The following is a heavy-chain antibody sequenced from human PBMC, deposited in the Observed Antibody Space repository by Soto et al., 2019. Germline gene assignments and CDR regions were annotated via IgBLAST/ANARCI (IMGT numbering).Heavy chain of an antibody. Sequence: SETLSLTCTVSGGSISSGGYYWSWIRQHPGKGLDWIGYIHYSGRTYYNPSLKSRVSISVDTSKNQFSLKLSSVTAADTAVYYCARTVDYYDSSIGWFAPGGQGTLVTVPS. V-gene: IGHV4-31*03. CDR1: GGSISSGGYY. CDR2: IHYSGRT. CDR3: ARTVDYYDSSIGWFAP. D-gene: IGHD3-22*01. J-gene: IGHJ5*02.